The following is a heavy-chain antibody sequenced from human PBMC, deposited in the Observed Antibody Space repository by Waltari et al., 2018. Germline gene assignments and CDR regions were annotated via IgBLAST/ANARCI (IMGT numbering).Heavy chain of an antibody. CDR3: AKGIQLWGRGSWYFDD. CDR1: GYIFSNYA. CDR2: INTNTGNP. V-gene: IGHV7-4-1*02. J-gene: IGHJ4*02. D-gene: IGHD5-18*01. Sequence: QVQLVQSGSELQKPGASVKVSCKASGYIFSNYAMNWVRQAPGQGLEWMGWINTNTGNPTYAQGFTGRFVFSLDTSVSTAYLQISSLKAEDTSVYYCAKGIQLWGRGSWYFDDWGQGTLVTVSS.